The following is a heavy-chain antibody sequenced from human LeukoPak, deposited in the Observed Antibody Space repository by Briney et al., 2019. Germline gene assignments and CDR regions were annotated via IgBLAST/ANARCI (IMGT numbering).Heavy chain of an antibody. J-gene: IGHJ4*02. V-gene: IGHV4-61*02. CDR3: ARASETAMVTL. CDR1: GGSISSSSYY. D-gene: IGHD5-18*01. CDR2: IYSTGRV. Sequence: NPSETLSLTCTVSGGSISSSSYYWTWIRQPAGKGLEWIGRIYSTGRVNYNPSLKSRVTMLLDTSKNHISLKVTSVTAADTAIYFCARASETAMVTLWGQGTLVTVSS.